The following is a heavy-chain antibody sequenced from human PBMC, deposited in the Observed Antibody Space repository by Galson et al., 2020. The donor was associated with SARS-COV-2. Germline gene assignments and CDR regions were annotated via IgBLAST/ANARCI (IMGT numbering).Heavy chain of an antibody. Sequence: ASVKVSCKASGYTFTDYYVDWVRQAPGQGLEWMGRINPKSGGANYAQRFQGRVTMTRDTFITTAYMELRRLRSDDTAVYYCATLTGDDSDYFDYWGQGALVTVSS. CDR1: GYTFTDYY. CDR3: ATLTGDDSDYFDY. CDR2: INPKSGGA. D-gene: IGHD7-27*01. J-gene: IGHJ4*02. V-gene: IGHV1-2*06.